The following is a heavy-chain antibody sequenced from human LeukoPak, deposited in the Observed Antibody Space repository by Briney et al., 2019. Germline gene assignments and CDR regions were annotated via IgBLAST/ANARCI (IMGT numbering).Heavy chain of an antibody. Sequence: GGSLRLSCAASGFTFSTYAMNWVRQAPGKGLEWVSALSGSGAGTYYADSVKGRFTISRDNSKNTLYLQMNSLRAEDTAVYYCARRSSSVSAFDIWGQGTMVTVSS. D-gene: IGHD6-6*01. CDR1: GFTFSTYA. CDR2: LSGSGAGT. CDR3: ARRSSSVSAFDI. J-gene: IGHJ3*02. V-gene: IGHV3-23*01.